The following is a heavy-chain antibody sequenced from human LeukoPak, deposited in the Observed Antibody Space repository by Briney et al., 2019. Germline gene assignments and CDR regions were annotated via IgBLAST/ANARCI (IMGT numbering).Heavy chain of an antibody. CDR1: GASISSSY. D-gene: IGHD1-26*01. Sequence: GLRLVNPSGTLSLTCTVSGASISSSYWSWIRQPPGKGLECIGYIYYSGSTNYNPSLKSRVTISVDTSKKQFSLKLTSVTAADTAVYYCASLAGVGATGYFDYWGQGTLVTVSS. CDR2: IYYSGST. V-gene: IGHV4-59*01. J-gene: IGHJ4*02. CDR3: ASLAGVGATGYFDY.